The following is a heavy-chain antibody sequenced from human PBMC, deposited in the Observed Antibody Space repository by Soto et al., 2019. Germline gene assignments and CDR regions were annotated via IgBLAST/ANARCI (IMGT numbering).Heavy chain of an antibody. D-gene: IGHD2-21*01. CDR1: GFTFSSYG. CDR3: ARQLGVPYSGYAMDV. CDR2: IWYNGSNK. V-gene: IGHV3-33*01. Sequence: QVHLVESGGGVVQPGRSLRLSCAASGFTFSSYGMLWVRQAPGKGLEWVAVIWYNGSNKYYGESVKGRFTISRDNSKNTMSLEMNSLRADDTGVYYCARQLGVPYSGYAMDVWGQGTTVTVSS. J-gene: IGHJ6*02.